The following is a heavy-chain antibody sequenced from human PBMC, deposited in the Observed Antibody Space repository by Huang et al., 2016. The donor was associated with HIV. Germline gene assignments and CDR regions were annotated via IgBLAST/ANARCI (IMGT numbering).Heavy chain of an antibody. J-gene: IGHJ1*01. V-gene: IGHV4-39*02. CDR1: GDSINSNTFY. Sequence: LQESGPGLVGPSETLSLTCAVSGDSINSNTFYWGWIRRPPGKALAWIGSIYYSGTTYYTPALKRRARIAVDASKNRIFLHLRSVTAADTGVYYCARTGVAVSDDPEYFQHWGQGALVTIS. CDR2: IYYSGTT. CDR3: ARTGVAVSDDPEYFQH. D-gene: IGHD3-3*01.